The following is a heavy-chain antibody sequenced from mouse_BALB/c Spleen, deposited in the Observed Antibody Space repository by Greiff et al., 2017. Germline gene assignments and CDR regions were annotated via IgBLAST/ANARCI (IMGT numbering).Heavy chain of an antibody. D-gene: IGHD1-1*01. CDR1: GFAFSSYD. J-gene: IGHJ4*01. V-gene: IGHV5-12-1*01. CDR2: ISSGGGST. CDR3: ARQLGSGYYGSSYDYAMDY. Sequence: EVQLVESGGGLVKPGGSLKLSCAASGFAFSSYDMSWVRQTPEKRLEWVAYISSGGGSTYYPDTVKGRFTISRDNAKNTLYLQMSSLKSEDTAMYYCARQLGSGYYGSSYDYAMDYWGQGTSVTVSS.